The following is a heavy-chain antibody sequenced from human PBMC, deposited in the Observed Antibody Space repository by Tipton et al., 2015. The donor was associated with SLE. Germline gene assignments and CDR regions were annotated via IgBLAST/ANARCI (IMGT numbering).Heavy chain of an antibody. Sequence: TLSLTCTVSGGSISSGSYYWSWIRQPAGKGLEWIGRIYTSGSTNYNPSLKSRVTISVDTSKNQFSLKLSSVTAADTAVYYCARDREMGFDYWGQGTLVTVSS. CDR3: ARDREMGFDY. CDR1: GGSISSGSYY. V-gene: IGHV4-61*02. J-gene: IGHJ4*02. CDR2: IYTSGST. D-gene: IGHD5-24*01.